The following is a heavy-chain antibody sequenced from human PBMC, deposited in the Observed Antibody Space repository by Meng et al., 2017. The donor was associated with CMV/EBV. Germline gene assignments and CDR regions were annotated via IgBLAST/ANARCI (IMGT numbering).Heavy chain of an antibody. V-gene: IGHV4-38-2*02. Sequence: SETLSLTCTVSGYSISSGYYWGWIRQPPGKGLEWIGSIYYSGSTNYNPSLKSRVTISVDTSKNQFSLKLSSVTAADTAVYYCARDQGYSSSWYYFDYWGQGTLVTVSS. J-gene: IGHJ4*02. CDR2: IYYSGST. D-gene: IGHD6-13*01. CDR1: GYSISSGYY. CDR3: ARDQGYSSSWYYFDY.